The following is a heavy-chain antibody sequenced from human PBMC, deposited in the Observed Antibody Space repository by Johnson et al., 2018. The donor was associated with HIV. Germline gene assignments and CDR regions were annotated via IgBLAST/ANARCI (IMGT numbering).Heavy chain of an antibody. CDR3: AVLGGGIAGTFDV. CDR1: GFTFSSYA. Sequence: QVQLVESGGGLVQPGGSLRLACAASGFTFSSYAMHWVRQAPGKGLEWVAVISYDGNTNYYADSLKGRFTISRDNFRDTLYLQMNSLRPEDTALYYCAVLGGGIAGTFDVWGQGTMVTVSS. D-gene: IGHD1-26*01. J-gene: IGHJ3*01. V-gene: IGHV3-30*04. CDR2: ISYDGNTN.